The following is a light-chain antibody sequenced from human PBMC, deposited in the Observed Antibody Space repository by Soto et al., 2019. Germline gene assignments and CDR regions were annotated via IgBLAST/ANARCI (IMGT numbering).Light chain of an antibody. CDR2: GAS. V-gene: IGKV3-20*01. Sequence: EIVLTQSPGTLSLSPGERATLSCRASQSVSSSYLAWYQQNRGQAPRLLIYGASSRATGIPDRFSGRGSGTDFTLTISRLEPEDFAVYYCQQYGSSRWTFGQGTKVEIK. CDR1: QSVSSSY. CDR3: QQYGSSRWT. J-gene: IGKJ1*01.